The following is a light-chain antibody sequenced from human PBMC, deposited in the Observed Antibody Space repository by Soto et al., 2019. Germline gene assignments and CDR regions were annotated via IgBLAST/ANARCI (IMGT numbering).Light chain of an antibody. V-gene: IGKV3-11*01. CDR2: DAS. CDR1: QSVGTY. CDR3: QQRSNRPPLT. J-gene: IGKJ4*01. Sequence: EIVLTQSPATLSLSPGERATLSCTASQSVGTYLAWYQQRPGQAPRLLIYDASNRATSIPARFSGSGSGTDFPLTISGLEPEDSAVFYCQQRSNRPPLTFGGGTKVEIK.